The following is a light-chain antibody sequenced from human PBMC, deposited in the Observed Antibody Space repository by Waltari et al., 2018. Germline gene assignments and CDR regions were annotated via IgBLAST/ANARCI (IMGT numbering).Light chain of an antibody. J-gene: IGKJ4*01. V-gene: IGKV3-11*01. CDR1: QSVSGY. CDR3: QQRNNWPLT. CDR2: DTS. Sequence: VLTQSPATVASARGGGATLSCRTSQSVSGYLAWYQQQPGQAPRLLLDDTSNRATGIPATFSGSGSATTFTLPISSLEPEDFAVSYCQQRNNWPLTFGGGTKVEIK.